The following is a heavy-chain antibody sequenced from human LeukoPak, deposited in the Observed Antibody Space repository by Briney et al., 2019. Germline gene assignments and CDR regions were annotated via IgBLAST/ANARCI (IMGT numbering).Heavy chain of an antibody. J-gene: IGHJ4*02. Sequence: SETLSLTCTVSGGSISSGSYYWSWIPQPAGKGLEWIGRIYTSGSTNYNPSLKSRVTISVDTSKNQFSLKLSSVTAADTAVYYCARRGIRVFDYWGQGTLVTVSS. CDR2: IYTSGST. V-gene: IGHV4-61*02. CDR3: ARRGIRVFDY. D-gene: IGHD1-26*01. CDR1: GGSISSGSYY.